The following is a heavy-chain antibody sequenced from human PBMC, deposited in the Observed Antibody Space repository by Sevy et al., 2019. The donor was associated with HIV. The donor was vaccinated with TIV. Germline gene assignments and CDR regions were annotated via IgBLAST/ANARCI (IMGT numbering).Heavy chain of an antibody. D-gene: IGHD1-26*01. CDR3: AKEGSGSYYDRDAFDI. J-gene: IGHJ3*02. CDR1: GFTFSSYA. CDR2: ISGSGGST. Sequence: GGSPRLSCAASGFTFSSYAMSWVRQAPGKGLEWVSAISGSGGSTYYGDSVKGRLTISRDNSKNTQYLQMNSLGADETAVYYCAKEGSGSYYDRDAFDIWGQGTMVTASS. V-gene: IGHV3-23*01.